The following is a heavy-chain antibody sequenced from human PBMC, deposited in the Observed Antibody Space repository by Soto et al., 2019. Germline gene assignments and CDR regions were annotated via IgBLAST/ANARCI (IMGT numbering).Heavy chain of an antibody. CDR2: INPSGGST. Sequence: ASVKVSCKASGYTFTSYYMHWVRQAPGQGLEWMGIINPSGGSTSYAQKFQGRVTMTRDTSTSTVYMEMSSLRSEDTAVYYCARVQQQLGNYYYYYGMDVWGQGTTVTGSS. D-gene: IGHD6-13*01. CDR3: ARVQQQLGNYYYYYGMDV. J-gene: IGHJ6*02. CDR1: GYTFTSYY. V-gene: IGHV1-46*01.